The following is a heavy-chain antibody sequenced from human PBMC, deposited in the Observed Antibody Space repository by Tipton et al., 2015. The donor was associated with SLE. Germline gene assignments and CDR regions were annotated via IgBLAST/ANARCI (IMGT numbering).Heavy chain of an antibody. J-gene: IGHJ4*02. CDR3: ARYPKSPRRPYSSSWTFDY. CDR1: GDSVSSNSAA. V-gene: IGHV6-1*01. CDR2: TYYRSKWYN. Sequence: GLVKPSQTLSLTCAISGDSVSSNSAAWNWIRQSPSRGLEWLGRTYYRSKWYNDYAVSVKSRITINPDTSKNQFSLQLNSVTPEDTAVYYCARYPKSPRRPYSSSWTFDYWGQGTLVTVSS. D-gene: IGHD6-13*01.